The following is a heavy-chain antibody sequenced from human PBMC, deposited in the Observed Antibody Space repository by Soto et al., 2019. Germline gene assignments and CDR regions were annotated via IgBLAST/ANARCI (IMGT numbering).Heavy chain of an antibody. V-gene: IGHV1-3*01. D-gene: IGHD3-10*02. CDR1: GYTFNSHA. CDR3: GRDQSGIGYYVDWFDP. J-gene: IGHJ5*02. CDR2: INAGNGNT. Sequence: APVKVSCKDSGYTFNSHAIHWVRQSPGQRPEWLGWINAGNGNTYYSEKFEGRVTFTRDTAATTVNMELTSLTSEDTAIYYCGRDQSGIGYYVDWFDPWGQGTLVTVS.